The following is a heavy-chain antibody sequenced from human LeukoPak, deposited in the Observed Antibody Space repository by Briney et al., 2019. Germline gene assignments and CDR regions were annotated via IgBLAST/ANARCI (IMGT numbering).Heavy chain of an antibody. D-gene: IGHD3-10*01. CDR3: AKDHGSLGSRLN. CDR1: GFTFSRYG. V-gene: IGHV3-23*01. Sequence: GGTLTLSCAASGFTFSRYGMSWVRQAPGKGLEWVSSISGSGANKYYADSVKGRFTISRDNSKNTLYLQVNSLRVEDTAVYYCAKDHGSLGSRLNWGQGTLVTVSS. CDR2: ISGSGANK. J-gene: IGHJ4*02.